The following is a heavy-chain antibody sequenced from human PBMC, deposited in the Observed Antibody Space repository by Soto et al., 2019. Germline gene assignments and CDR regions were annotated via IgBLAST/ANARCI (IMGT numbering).Heavy chain of an antibody. CDR2: IYYSGST. CDR3: ARGVAASGTVWYFDL. D-gene: IGHD6-13*01. CDR1: GGSISSGGYY. Sequence: QVQLQESGPGLVKPSQTLPLTCSVSGGSISSGGYYWSWIRQHPGKDLEWIGYIYYSGSTYYNPSLKSRVSISVDTSKNQFSLKLNSLTAADTAVYFCARGVAASGTVWYFDLWGRGTLVTVSS. V-gene: IGHV4-31*03. J-gene: IGHJ2*01.